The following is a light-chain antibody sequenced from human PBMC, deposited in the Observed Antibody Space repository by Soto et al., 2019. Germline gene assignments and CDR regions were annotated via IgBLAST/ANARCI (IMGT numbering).Light chain of an antibody. Sequence: DVQMTQSPSSLSASVGERVTITGRASQNIRSYLSWYQQKPGKPPKLLIFETSTLQSGVPSRFPGAGSGTDFTLTINNLHPEYFATYYRQARFFAPPTFRQGTNVDIK. CDR3: QARFFAPPT. V-gene: IGKV1-39*01. J-gene: IGKJ1*01. CDR2: ETS. CDR1: QNIRSY.